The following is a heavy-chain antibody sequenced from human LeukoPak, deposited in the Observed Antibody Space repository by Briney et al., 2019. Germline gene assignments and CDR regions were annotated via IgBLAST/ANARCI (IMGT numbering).Heavy chain of an antibody. Sequence: SQTLSLTCTVSGGFISSGDYYWSWVRQPPGKGLEWIGYIYYSGSTYYNPSLKSRVTISVDTSKNQFSLKLSSVTAADTAVYYCARHVASSGWVDYWGQGTLVTVSS. V-gene: IGHV4-30-4*08. J-gene: IGHJ4*02. CDR3: ARHVASSGWVDY. D-gene: IGHD6-19*01. CDR2: IYYSGST. CDR1: GGFISSGDYY.